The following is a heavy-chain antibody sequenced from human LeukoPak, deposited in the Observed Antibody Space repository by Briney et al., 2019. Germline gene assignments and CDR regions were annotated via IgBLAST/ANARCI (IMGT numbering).Heavy chain of an antibody. CDR1: GFTFSSYV. J-gene: IGHJ4*02. D-gene: IGHD3-9*01. Sequence: GGSLRLSCAVSGFTFSSYVMSWVRQAPGKGLEWVSAISGSGGSTYYADSVKGRFTISRDNSKNTLYLQMNSLRAEDTAVYYCAKAFSGYFDWLYSVFDYWGQGTLVTVSS. CDR2: ISGSGGST. V-gene: IGHV3-23*01. CDR3: AKAFSGYFDWLYSVFDY.